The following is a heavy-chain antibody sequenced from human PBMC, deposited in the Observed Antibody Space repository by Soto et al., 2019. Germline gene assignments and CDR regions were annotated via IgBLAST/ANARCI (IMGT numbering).Heavy chain of an antibody. CDR3: ARPARECNSTGCAK. CDR1: GLAFSSYW. Sequence: EVQLVESGGGLVQPGGSLRLSCVVSGLAFSSYWMSCVRQAPGKGLAWVANINQDGSESYYVDSVKGRFTISRDNAENSLHLQMPSLRAEDTAVYYCARPARECNSTGCAKWGQGTLVTVSS. V-gene: IGHV3-7*01. J-gene: IGHJ4*02. CDR2: INQDGSES. D-gene: IGHD2-2*01.